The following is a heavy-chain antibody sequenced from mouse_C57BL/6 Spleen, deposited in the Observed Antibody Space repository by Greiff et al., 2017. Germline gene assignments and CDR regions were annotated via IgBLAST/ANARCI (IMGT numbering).Heavy chain of an antibody. CDR3: ARSGYPAWFAY. V-gene: IGHV1-22*01. CDR2: INPNNGGT. D-gene: IGHD2-2*01. J-gene: IGHJ3*01. Sequence: DVKLQESGPELVKPGASVKMSCKASGYTFTDYNMHWVKQSHGKSLEWIGYINPNNGGTSYNQKFKGKATLTVNKSSSTAYMELRSLTSEDSAVYYCARSGYPAWFAYWGQGTLVTVSA. CDR1: GYTFTDYN.